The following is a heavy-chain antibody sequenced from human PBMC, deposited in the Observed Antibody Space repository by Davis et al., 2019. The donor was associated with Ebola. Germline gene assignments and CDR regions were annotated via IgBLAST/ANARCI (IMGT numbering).Heavy chain of an antibody. CDR3: ARVKQWEDFDY. V-gene: IGHV1-8*03. D-gene: IGHD6-19*01. Sequence: ASVKVSCKASGYTFTSYDINWVRQATGQGLEWMGWMNPNSGNTGYAQKFQGRVTITRNTSISTAYMELSRLRSDDTAVYYCARVKQWEDFDYWGQGTLVTVSS. CDR2: MNPNSGNT. CDR1: GYTFTSYD. J-gene: IGHJ4*02.